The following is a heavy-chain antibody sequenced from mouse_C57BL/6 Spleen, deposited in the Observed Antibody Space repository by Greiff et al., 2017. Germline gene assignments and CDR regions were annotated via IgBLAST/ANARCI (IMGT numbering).Heavy chain of an antibody. CDR2: INPNNGGT. CDR1: GYTFTDYY. J-gene: IGHJ2*01. Sequence: VQLQQSGPELVKPGASVKISCKASGYTFTDYYMNWVKQSHGKSLEWIGDINPNNGGTSYNQKFKGKATLTVDKSSSTAYMELRSLTSEDSAVYYCAREITTVGGDYWGQGTTLTVSS. D-gene: IGHD1-1*01. CDR3: AREITTVGGDY. V-gene: IGHV1-26*01.